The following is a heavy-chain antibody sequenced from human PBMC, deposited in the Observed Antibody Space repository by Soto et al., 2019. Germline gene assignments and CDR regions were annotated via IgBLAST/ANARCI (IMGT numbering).Heavy chain of an antibody. Sequence: QLVQSGAEVKKPGSSVKVSCKASGGTFSSYAFSWVRQAPGQGLEWMGGITPMFGTPNYAQNFQGRVTITADESTRTAYMELSSLRSEDTAVYYCAKATVAVIYGGLYYYGSDVWGQGTTVTVSS. CDR3: AKATVAVIYGGLYYYGSDV. CDR2: ITPMFGTP. D-gene: IGHD2-15*01. J-gene: IGHJ6*02. CDR1: GGTFSSYA. V-gene: IGHV1-69*12.